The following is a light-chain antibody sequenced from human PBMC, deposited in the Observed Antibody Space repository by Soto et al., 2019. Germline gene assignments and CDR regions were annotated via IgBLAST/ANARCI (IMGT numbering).Light chain of an antibody. V-gene: IGKV3-15*01. CDR3: QQYNNWPQT. Sequence: DIVMTQSPVTLSVSPGERATLSCRASQGIKNYLAWFQQKPGQAPRLLIYGASTRATGIPARFSGSGSGTEFTLTISSLQSEDLAVYYGQQYNNWPQTFGQGTKVDIK. CDR1: QGIKNY. CDR2: GAS. J-gene: IGKJ1*01.